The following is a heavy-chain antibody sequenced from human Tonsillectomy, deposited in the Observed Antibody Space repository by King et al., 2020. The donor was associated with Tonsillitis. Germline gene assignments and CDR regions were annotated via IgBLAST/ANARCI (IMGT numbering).Heavy chain of an antibody. V-gene: IGHV1-18*01. J-gene: IGHJ6*02. CDR3: ARDLVDTDMVIDFYFLMDV. CDR1: GYTFTTSG. Sequence: QLVQSGAEVKKPGASVKVSCKASGYTFTTSGISWVRQAPGQGLEWLVWISPYFGNTNYAQNFQGSVTMTEDTSTSTAYMELRSLRSDDTAVYYCARDLVDTDMVIDFYFLMDVWGQGTTVTVSS. CDR2: ISPYFGNT. D-gene: IGHD5-18*01.